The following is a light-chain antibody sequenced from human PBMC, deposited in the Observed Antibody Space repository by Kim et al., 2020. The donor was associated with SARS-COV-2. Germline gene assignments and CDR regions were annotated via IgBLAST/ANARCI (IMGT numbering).Light chain of an antibody. CDR2: GAS. CDR3: QQYGSSPYT. V-gene: IGKV3-20*01. Sequence: LSPGERATLSCRASQSFSSSYLAWYQQKPGQAPRLLIYGASSRATGIPDRFSGSGSGTDFTFTISRLEPEDFAVYYCQQYGSSPYTFGQGTKLEI. CDR1: QSFSSSY. J-gene: IGKJ2*01.